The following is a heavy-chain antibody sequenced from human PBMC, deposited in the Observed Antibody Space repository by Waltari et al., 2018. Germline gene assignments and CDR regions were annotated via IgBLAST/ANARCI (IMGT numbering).Heavy chain of an antibody. J-gene: IGHJ4*02. CDR3: ARGRLWGFDL. CDR1: GFTFGSDW. D-gene: IGHD3-16*01. Sequence: EQLVESGGDLVQPGGSLGLSCAASGFTFGSDWMCWVRQAPGKGLEWVANIKQDASEKHYVDSLKGRITVSRDNAKNSLYLDMDSLRAEDTAVYYCARGRLWGFDLWGQGTLVTVSS. CDR2: IKQDASEK. V-gene: IGHV3-7*04.